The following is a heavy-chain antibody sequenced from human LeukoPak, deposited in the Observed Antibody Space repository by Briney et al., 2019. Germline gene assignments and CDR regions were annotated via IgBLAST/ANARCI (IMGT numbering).Heavy chain of an antibody. CDR3: ARVRYPDPNDSSGSACRYYYGMDV. D-gene: IGHD3-22*01. V-gene: IGHV4-34*01. CDR2: INHSGST. Sequence: SETLSLTCAVYGGSFSGYYWSWIRQPPGKGLEWIGEINHSGSTNYNPSLKSRVTISVDTSKNQFSLKLSSVTAADTAVYYCARVRYPDPNDSSGSACRYYYGMDVWGQGTTVTVSS. J-gene: IGHJ6*02. CDR1: GGSFSGYY.